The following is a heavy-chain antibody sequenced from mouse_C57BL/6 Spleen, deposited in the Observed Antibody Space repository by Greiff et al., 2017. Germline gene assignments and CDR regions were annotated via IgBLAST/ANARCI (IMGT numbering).Heavy chain of an antibody. CDR1: GYTFTSYW. CDR3: ALDSSGYAY. J-gene: IGHJ3*01. D-gene: IGHD3-2*02. CDR2: IDPSDSET. Sequence: VQLQQSGAELVRPGSSVKLSCKASGYTFTSYWMHWVKQRPIQGLEWIGNIDPSDSETHYNQKFKDKATLTVDKSSSTAYMQLSSLTSEGSAVYYCALDSSGYAYWGQGTLVTVSA. V-gene: IGHV1-52*01.